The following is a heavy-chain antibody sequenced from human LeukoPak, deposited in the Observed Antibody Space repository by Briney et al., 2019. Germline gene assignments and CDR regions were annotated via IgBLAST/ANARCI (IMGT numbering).Heavy chain of an antibody. D-gene: IGHD4-23*01. CDR1: GYTFTSYY. CDR3: ASSPVPNSHAFDI. Sequence: ASVKVSCKASGYTFTSYYMHWVRQASGQGLEWMGIINPSGGSTSYAQKLQGRVTMTRDTSTSTVYMELSSLKASDTAMYYCASSPVPNSHAFDIWGQGTMVTVSS. CDR2: INPSGGST. V-gene: IGHV1-46*01. J-gene: IGHJ3*02.